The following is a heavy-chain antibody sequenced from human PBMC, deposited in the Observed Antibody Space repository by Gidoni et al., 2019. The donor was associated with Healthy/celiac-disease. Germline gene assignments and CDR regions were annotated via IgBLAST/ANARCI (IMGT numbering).Heavy chain of an antibody. J-gene: IGHJ6*02. CDR1: GYTFTSYA. CDR3: ASGTGYGGNLIGYYYGMDV. D-gene: IGHD2-15*01. CDR2: INAGNGNT. V-gene: IGHV1-3*01. Sequence: QVQLVQSGAEVKKPGASVKVSCKASGYTFTSYAMHWVRQAPGQRLEWMGWINAGNGNTKYSQKFQGRVTITRDTSASTAYMELSSLRSEDTAVYYCASGTGYGGNLIGYYYGMDVWGQGTTVTVSS.